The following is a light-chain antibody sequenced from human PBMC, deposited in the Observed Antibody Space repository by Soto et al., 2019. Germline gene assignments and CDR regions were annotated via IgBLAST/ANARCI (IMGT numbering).Light chain of an antibody. CDR3: QRYGSSPST. J-gene: IGKJ1*01. Sequence: EIVLTQSPGTLSLSPGERATLSCRASQSVSSLYLAWYQQKPGQAPRLLIYDSSRRATGIPDRFRGSGSGTDFTLSISRLEPEDFAVYYCQRYGSSPSTFGQGTKVEIK. CDR2: DSS. CDR1: QSVSSLY. V-gene: IGKV3-20*01.